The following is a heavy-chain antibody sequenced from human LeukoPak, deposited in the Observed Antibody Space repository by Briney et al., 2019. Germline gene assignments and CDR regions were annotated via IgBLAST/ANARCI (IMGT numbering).Heavy chain of an antibody. D-gene: IGHD3-22*01. CDR3: ARVGDYYDSSGSEGWFDP. V-gene: IGHV1-2*02. CDR2: LNTNSGGT. CDR1: KYTFTDYY. Sequence: ASVKVSCKASTSKYTFTDYYIHWVRQAPGQGLEWMGWLNTNSGGTYYAQKFQGRVIMTRDTSTSTAYMELSRLRSDDTAVFYCARVGDYYDSSGSEGWFDPWGQGTLVTVSS. J-gene: IGHJ5*02.